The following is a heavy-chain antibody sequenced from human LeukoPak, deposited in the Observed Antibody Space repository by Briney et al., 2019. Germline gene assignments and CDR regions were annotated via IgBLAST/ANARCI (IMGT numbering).Heavy chain of an antibody. CDR3: ARVHGYSYGYEVYPLFTYYYFDY. J-gene: IGHJ4*02. Sequence: SETLSLTCTVSGGSISSSSYYWGWIRQPPGKGLEWIGSIYYSGSTYYNPSLKSRVTISVDTSKNQFSLKLSSVTAADTAVYYCARVHGYSYGYEVYPLFTYYYFDYWGQGTLVTVSS. CDR2: IYYSGST. CDR1: GGSISSSSYY. D-gene: IGHD5-18*01. V-gene: IGHV4-39*07.